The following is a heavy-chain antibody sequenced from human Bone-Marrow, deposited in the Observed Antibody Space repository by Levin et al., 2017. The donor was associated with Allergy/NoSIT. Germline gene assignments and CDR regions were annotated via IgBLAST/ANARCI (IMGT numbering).Heavy chain of an antibody. CDR1: GGSISSYY. J-gene: IGHJ5*02. D-gene: IGHD6-13*01. Sequence: SETLSLTCTVSGGSISSYYWSWIRQPPGKGLEWIGYIYYSGSTNYNPSLKSRVTISVDTSKNQFSLKLSSVTAADAAVYYCARTDSISWYPWFDPWGQGTLVTVSS. V-gene: IGHV4-59*01. CDR3: ARTDSISWYPWFDP. CDR2: IYYSGST.